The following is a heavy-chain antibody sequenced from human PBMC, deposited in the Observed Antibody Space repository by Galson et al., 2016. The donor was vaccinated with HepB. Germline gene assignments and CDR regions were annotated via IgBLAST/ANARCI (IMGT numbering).Heavy chain of an antibody. V-gene: IGHV4-61*01. CDR1: GGTVTRGSDY. Sequence: ETLSLTCTVAGGTVTRGSDYWTWIRQPPGKGLEWIGYIHSSGSTNYNPSLKSRVTISVDTSKNQFSLRLSSVTAADTAMYYCAREGTYWGQGTLVTVSS. CDR2: IHSSGST. J-gene: IGHJ4*02. CDR3: AREGTY.